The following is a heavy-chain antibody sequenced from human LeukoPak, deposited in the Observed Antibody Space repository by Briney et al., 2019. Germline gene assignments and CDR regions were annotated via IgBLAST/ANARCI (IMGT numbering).Heavy chain of an antibody. CDR1: GGSFSGYY. CDR3: AREVPFTYYFDY. Sequence: PSETLSLTCAVYGGSFSGYYWSWIRQPPGKGLEWIGEINHSGSTNYNPSLKSRVTISVDTSKNQFSLKLSSVTAADTAVYYCAREVPFTYYFDYWGQGTLVTVSS. J-gene: IGHJ4*02. V-gene: IGHV4-34*01. CDR2: INHSGST. D-gene: IGHD2-2*01.